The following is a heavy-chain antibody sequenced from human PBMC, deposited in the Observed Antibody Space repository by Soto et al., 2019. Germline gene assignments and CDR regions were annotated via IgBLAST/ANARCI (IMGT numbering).Heavy chain of an antibody. CDR1: GGSISSYY. J-gene: IGHJ6*02. CDR2: IYYSGST. V-gene: IGHV4-59*01. CDR3: ARASGYGMDV. D-gene: IGHD1-26*01. Sequence: QVQLQESGPGLVKPSETLSLTCTVSGGSISSYYWSWIRQPPGKGLEWIGYIYYSGSTNYNPSLKSRVTIXXDAPKNQFSLKLSSVTAADTAVYYWARASGYGMDVWGQGTTVTVSS.